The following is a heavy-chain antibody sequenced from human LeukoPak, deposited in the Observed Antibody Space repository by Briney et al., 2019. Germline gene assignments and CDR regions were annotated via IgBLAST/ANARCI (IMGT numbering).Heavy chain of an antibody. CDR1: GDSISSYY. CDR2: IYYSGST. Sequence: SDTLSLTCTVSGDSISSYYWSWTRQPRGKGLESIGYIYYSGSTTYNPSLKSRVTISVDTSKNQFSLKLSSVTAADTAVYYCARAPYYYDTSGYPIYYFDYWGQGTLVTVSS. D-gene: IGHD3-22*01. J-gene: IGHJ4*02. CDR3: ARAPYYYDTSGYPIYYFDY. V-gene: IGHV4-59*01.